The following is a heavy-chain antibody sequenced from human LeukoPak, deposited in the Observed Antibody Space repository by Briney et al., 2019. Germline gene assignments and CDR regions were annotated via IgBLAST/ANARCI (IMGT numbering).Heavy chain of an antibody. J-gene: IGHJ5*02. V-gene: IGHV3-23*01. Sequence: GGSLRLSCAASGFTFSSYAMSWVRQAPGKGLEWASAISGSGGSTYYADSVKGRFTISRDNSKNTLYLQMNSLRAEDTAVYYCAKHQDYDILTGYWNWFDPWGQGTLVTVSS. CDR1: GFTFSSYA. CDR3: AKHQDYDILTGYWNWFDP. D-gene: IGHD3-9*01. CDR2: ISGSGGST.